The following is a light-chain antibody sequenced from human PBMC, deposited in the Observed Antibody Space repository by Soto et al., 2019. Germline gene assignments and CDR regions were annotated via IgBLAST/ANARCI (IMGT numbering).Light chain of an antibody. Sequence: EIVLTQSPATLSLSPGERATLSCRASQSVGGYLAWYQQRPGQAPRVLIYDASNRATGIPVRFSGSGSGTDFTLTISRLEPEDFAVYYCQQYGSSPPWTFGQGTKVDIK. J-gene: IGKJ1*01. CDR1: QSVGGY. CDR2: DAS. CDR3: QQYGSSPPWT. V-gene: IGKV3-20*01.